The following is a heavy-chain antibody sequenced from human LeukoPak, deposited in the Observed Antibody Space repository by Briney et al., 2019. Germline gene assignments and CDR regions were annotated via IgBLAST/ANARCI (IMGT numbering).Heavy chain of an antibody. CDR2: ISSSSDTR. CDR1: GVSFSNYD. J-gene: IGHJ5*01. Sequence: PGGSLGLSCAASGVSFSNYDMSWVRQVPGKGLEGISYISSSSDTRDYADSVKGRFIISRHNAKKSLYVQMNGLRAEDTAVYCCARDLASKYGSDSWGQGTLATVSS. CDR3: ARDLASKYGSDS. V-gene: IGHV3-48*04. D-gene: IGHD3-10*01.